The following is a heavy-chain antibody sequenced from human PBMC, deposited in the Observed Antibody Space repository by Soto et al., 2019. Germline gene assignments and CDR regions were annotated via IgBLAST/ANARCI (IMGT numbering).Heavy chain of an antibody. V-gene: IGHV3-9*01. CDR2: ISWHSARI. CDR3: AKDRLAYCSGDCYPPSYFDY. Sequence: EVQLVESGGGLVQPGRSLRLSCTASGFIFEDHAMHWVRQAPGKGLEWVSGISWHSARIDYADSVKGRFTISRDYSKNTLYLQMNSLRAEDTAVYYCAKDRLAYCSGDCYPPSYFDYWGQGTLVTVSS. J-gene: IGHJ4*02. D-gene: IGHD2-21*02. CDR1: GFIFEDHA.